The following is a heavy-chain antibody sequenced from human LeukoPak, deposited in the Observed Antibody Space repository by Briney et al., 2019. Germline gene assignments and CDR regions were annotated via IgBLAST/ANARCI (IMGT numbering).Heavy chain of an antibody. CDR2: INHSGST. Sequence: PSETLSLTCAVYGGSFSGYYWSWIRQPPGKGLEWIGEINHSGSTNYNPSLKSRVTISVDTSKNQFSLKLSSVTAADTAVYYCARGGPLFTFGGVIVIPFTLRGWFDPWGQGTLVTVSS. CDR3: ARGGPLFTFGGVIVIPFTLRGWFDP. V-gene: IGHV4-34*01. D-gene: IGHD3-16*02. CDR1: GGSFSGYY. J-gene: IGHJ5*02.